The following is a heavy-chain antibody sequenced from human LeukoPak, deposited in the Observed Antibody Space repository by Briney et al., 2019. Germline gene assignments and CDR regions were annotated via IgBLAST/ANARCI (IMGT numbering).Heavy chain of an antibody. CDR1: GFNFSKND. V-gene: IGHV3-13*01. J-gene: IGHJ4*02. CDR3: AKAFDYNGLRGEGGSFDC. CDR2: IGVGGDT. Sequence: QTGGSLRLSCVASGFNFSKNDMHWVRQTTARGLEWVSAIGVGGDTYYADPVKGRFTISRENGKNSVYLQMNSLRAGDTAVYFCAKAFDYNGLRGEGGSFDCWGQGALVTVSS. D-gene: IGHD4-11*01.